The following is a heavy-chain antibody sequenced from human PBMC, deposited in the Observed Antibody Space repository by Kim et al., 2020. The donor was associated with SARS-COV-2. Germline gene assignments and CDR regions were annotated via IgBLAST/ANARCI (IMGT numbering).Heavy chain of an antibody. CDR1: GYTFTSYA. CDR2: INTNTGNP. Sequence: ASVKVSCKASGYTFTSYAMNWVRQAPGQGLEWMEWINTNTGNPTYAQGFTGRFVFSLDTSVSTAYLQISSLKAEDTAVYYCAREWVLRYFDWLGGYGMDVWGQGTTVTVSS. V-gene: IGHV7-4-1*02. CDR3: AREWVLRYFDWLGGYGMDV. J-gene: IGHJ6*02. D-gene: IGHD3-9*01.